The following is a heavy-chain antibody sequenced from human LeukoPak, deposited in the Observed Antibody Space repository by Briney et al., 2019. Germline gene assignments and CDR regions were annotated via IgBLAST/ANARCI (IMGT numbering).Heavy chain of an antibody. Sequence: SETLSLTCAVYGGSFSGYYWSWIRQPPGKGLEWIGEINHSGSTNYNPSLKSRVTISVDTSKNHFSLKLSSVTAADTAVYYCARGEYYFDYWGQGTLVTVSS. CDR3: ARGEYYFDY. CDR2: INHSGST. CDR1: GGSFSGYY. D-gene: IGHD3-10*01. J-gene: IGHJ4*02. V-gene: IGHV4-34*01.